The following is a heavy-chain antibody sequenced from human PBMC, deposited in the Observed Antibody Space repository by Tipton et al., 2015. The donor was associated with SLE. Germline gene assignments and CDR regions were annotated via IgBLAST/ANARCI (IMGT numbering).Heavy chain of an antibody. CDR3: ARADRFGSSCPDY. CDR1: GFTFSSYA. D-gene: IGHD6-13*01. V-gene: IGHV3-23*01. J-gene: IGHJ4*02. Sequence: SLRLSCAASGFTFSSYAMSWVRQAPGRGLEWVSDLSGSGGSTYYADSVKGRFTISRDNSKNTLYLQMNSLRAEDTAVYYCARADRFGSSCPDYWGQGTLVTVSS. CDR2: LSGSGGST.